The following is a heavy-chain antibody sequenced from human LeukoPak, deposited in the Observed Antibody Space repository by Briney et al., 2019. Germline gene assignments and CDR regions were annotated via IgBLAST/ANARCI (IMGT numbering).Heavy chain of an antibody. CDR1: GGSISSDY. V-gene: IGHV4-59*01. CDR3: ARLSGYSSGHYYSDY. CDR2: IYYRGST. D-gene: IGHD3-22*01. Sequence: PSETLSLTCTVSGGSISSDYWSWIRQPPGKGLEWIGYIYYRGSTNYNPSLKSRVTISVDTSKNQFSLKLSSVTAADTAVYYCARLSGYSSGHYYSDYWGQGTLVTVSS. J-gene: IGHJ4*02.